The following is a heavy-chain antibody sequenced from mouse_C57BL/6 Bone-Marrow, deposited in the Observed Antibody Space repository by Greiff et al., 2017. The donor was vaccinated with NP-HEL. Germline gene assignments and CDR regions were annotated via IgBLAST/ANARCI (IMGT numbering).Heavy chain of an antibody. J-gene: IGHJ2*01. CDR3: ASGATVVATDYFDY. CDR1: GFNIKDYY. V-gene: IGHV14-2*01. CDR2: IDPEDGET. Sequence: VQLKESGAELVKPGASVKLSCTASGFNIKDYYMHWVKQRTEQGLEWIGRIDPEDGETKYAPKFQGKATITADTSSNTAYLQLSSLTSEDTAVYYCASGATVVATDYFDYWGQGTTLTVSS. D-gene: IGHD1-1*01.